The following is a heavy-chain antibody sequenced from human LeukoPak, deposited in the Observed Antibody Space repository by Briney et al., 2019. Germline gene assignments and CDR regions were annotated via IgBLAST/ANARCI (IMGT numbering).Heavy chain of an antibody. D-gene: IGHD1-14*01. V-gene: IGHV1-8*03. CDR2: MNPNSGNT. CDR1: GYIFTSYY. CDR3: ARGGNYFDY. J-gene: IGHJ4*02. Sequence: ASVKVSCKASGYIFTSYYMYWVRQATGQGLEWMGWMNPNSGNTGYAQKFQGRVTITRNTSISTAYMELSSLRSEDTAVYYCARGGNYFDYWGQGTLVTVSS.